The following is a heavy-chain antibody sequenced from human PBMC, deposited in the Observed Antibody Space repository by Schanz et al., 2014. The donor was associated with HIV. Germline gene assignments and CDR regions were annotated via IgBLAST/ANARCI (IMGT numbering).Heavy chain of an antibody. D-gene: IGHD2-21*02. Sequence: QVQLVESGGGVVQPGRSLRLSCAASGFIFSSYGMHWVRQAPGKGLEWVAVIGYDGSSRYFTDSVKGRFTISRDTSKNTLYLQMNSLRTEDTAVYYCAKAAVTDYLDYWGQGTLVTVSS. CDR1: GFIFSSYG. J-gene: IGHJ4*02. CDR3: AKAAVTDYLDY. V-gene: IGHV3-33*06. CDR2: IGYDGSSR.